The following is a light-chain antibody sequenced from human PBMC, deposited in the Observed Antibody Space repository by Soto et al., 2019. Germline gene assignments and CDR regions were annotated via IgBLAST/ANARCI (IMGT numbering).Light chain of an antibody. Sequence: QSALTQPASVSGSPGQSITISCTGTSSDVGGYNYVSCYQQHPGKVPKLMIYDVTNRPSGVSNRFSGSKSGNTAALTISGLQAEDEADSYCSSYTSSSTIVVFGGGTKLTVL. CDR2: DVT. CDR3: SSYTSSSTIVV. J-gene: IGLJ2*01. CDR1: SSDVGGYNY. V-gene: IGLV2-14*01.